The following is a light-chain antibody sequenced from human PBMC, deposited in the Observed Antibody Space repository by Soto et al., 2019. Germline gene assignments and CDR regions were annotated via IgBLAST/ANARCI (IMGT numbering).Light chain of an antibody. CDR3: QHYNKWPPWT. CDR2: DAS. CDR1: QSVNSN. J-gene: IGKJ1*01. Sequence: EIVMTQSPATLSVSPGERAILSCRARQSVNSNLAWYQQKPGQAPRLLIYDASSRTTGIPSRFSGSGSGTEFPLTIANLQSEDFAVYYCQHYNKWPPWTFGQGTKVEIK. V-gene: IGKV3-15*01.